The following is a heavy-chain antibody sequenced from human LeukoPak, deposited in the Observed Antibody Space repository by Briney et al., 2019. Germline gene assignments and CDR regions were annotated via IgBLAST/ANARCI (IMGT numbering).Heavy chain of an antibody. CDR3: AKSARYSSSWYPPFDY. CDR2: ISGSGGST. V-gene: IGHV3-23*01. CDR1: GFTFSSYA. Sequence: PGGSLRLSCAASGFTFSSYAMSWVRQGPGKGLEWVSGISGSGGSTYYADSVKGRFTISRDNSKNTLYLQMNSLRAEDTAVYYCAKSARYSSSWYPPFDYWGQGTLVTVSS. J-gene: IGHJ4*02. D-gene: IGHD6-13*01.